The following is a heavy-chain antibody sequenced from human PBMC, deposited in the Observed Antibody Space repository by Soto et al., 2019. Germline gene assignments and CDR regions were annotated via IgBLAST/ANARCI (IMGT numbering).Heavy chain of an antibody. CDR3: ARHPSDFWFDP. CDR1: GSVGPFF. V-gene: IGHV4-59*08. J-gene: IGHJ5*02. CDR2: IYNSEST. D-gene: IGHD2-21*02. Sequence: GSVGPFFWSWIRQPPGKSLEWIGHIYNSESTNYNPSLKSRVTMSLDTSKNQFSLKLSSVTAADTAVYYCARHPSDFWFDPWGQGTLVTVSS.